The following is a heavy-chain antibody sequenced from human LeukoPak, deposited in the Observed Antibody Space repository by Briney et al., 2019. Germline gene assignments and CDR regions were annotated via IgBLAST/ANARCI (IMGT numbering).Heavy chain of an antibody. CDR2: ISGSGFT. CDR1: GFTFSNYA. CDR3: AREPPGYYDSSGYYVFDY. D-gene: IGHD3-22*01. Sequence: GGSLRLSCAASGFTFSNYAMSWVRQAPGKGLEWVSSISGSGFTYYADSVKGRFTISRDNSKNTLYLQMNSLRAADTAVYYCAREPPGYYDSSGYYVFDYWGQGTLVTVSS. V-gene: IGHV3-23*01. J-gene: IGHJ4*02.